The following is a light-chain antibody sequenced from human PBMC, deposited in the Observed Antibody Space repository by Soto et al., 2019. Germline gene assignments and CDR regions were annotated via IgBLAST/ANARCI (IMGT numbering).Light chain of an antibody. J-gene: IGKJ2*01. CDR1: QSVSSN. CDR3: QQDNNWPRT. CDR2: GES. Sequence: EIVMTQSPATLSVSPGERATLSCRASQSVSSNLAWYQQKPGQAPRLLIYGESTRATGIPARFSGSGSGTEFTLTSSRLQSEDFAVYYCQQDNNWPRTFGQGTKLEIK. V-gene: IGKV3-15*01.